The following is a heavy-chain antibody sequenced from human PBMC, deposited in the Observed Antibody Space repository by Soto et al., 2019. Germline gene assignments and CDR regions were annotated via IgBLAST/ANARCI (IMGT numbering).Heavy chain of an antibody. CDR1: GFTFSSYA. J-gene: IGHJ3*02. CDR2: ISSNGGST. V-gene: IGHV3-64D*08. Sequence: PGGSLRLSCSASGFTFSSYAMHWVRQAPGKGLEYVSAISSNGGSTYYADSVKDRFTISRDNSKNTLYLQMSSLRAEDTAVYYCVKDRGGQLVRDDAFDIWGQGTMVTVSS. CDR3: VKDRGGQLVRDDAFDI. D-gene: IGHD6-13*01.